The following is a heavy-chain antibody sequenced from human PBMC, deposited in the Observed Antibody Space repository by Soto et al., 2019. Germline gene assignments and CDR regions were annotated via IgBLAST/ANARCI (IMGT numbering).Heavy chain of an antibody. V-gene: IGHV3-23*01. CDR3: AKGLKWELPIED. Sequence: GGSLRLSCAASGFTFSSYAMTWVRQAPGKGLEWVSAISGSGGISTYYADSVKGRFTISRDNSKNTLYLQMNSLRAEDTAVYNCAKGLKWELPIEDWGQGTLVTVSS. D-gene: IGHD1-26*01. CDR2: ISGSGGIST. J-gene: IGHJ4*02. CDR1: GFTFSSYA.